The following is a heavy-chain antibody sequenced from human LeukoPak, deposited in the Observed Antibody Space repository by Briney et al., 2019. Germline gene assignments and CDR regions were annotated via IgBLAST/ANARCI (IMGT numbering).Heavy chain of an antibody. CDR1: GFTFDDYA. V-gene: IGHV3-9*01. Sequence: GRSLRLSCAASGFTFDDYAMPWVRQAPGKGLEWVSGISWNSGSIGYADSVKGRFTISRDNAKNSLYLQMNSLRAEDTALYYCAKGSGLYYFDYWGQGTLVTVSS. CDR3: AKGSGLYYFDY. J-gene: IGHJ4*02. D-gene: IGHD6-19*01. CDR2: ISWNSGSI.